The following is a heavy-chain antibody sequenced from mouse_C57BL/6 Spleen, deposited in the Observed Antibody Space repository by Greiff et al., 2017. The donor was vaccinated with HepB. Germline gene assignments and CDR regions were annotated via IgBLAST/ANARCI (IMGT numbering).Heavy chain of an antibody. CDR2: IYPGDGDT. J-gene: IGHJ2*01. D-gene: IGHD1-1*01. CDR1: GYAFSSSW. V-gene: IGHV1-82*01. CDR3: ARLEEYYGSSLDY. Sequence: VQLQQSGPELVKPGASVKISCKASGYAFSSSWMNWVKQRPGKGLEWIGRIYPGDGDTNYNGKFKGKATLTADKSSSTAYMQLSSLTSEDSAVYFCARLEEYYGSSLDYWGQGTTLTVSS.